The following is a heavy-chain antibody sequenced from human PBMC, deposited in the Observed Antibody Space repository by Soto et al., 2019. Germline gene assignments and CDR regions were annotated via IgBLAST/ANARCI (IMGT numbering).Heavy chain of an antibody. V-gene: IGHV1-69*08. CDR3: ARDQACSSTSCDPPYYYYYGMDV. J-gene: IGHJ6*02. CDR1: GGTFSSYT. Sequence: QVQLVQSGAEVKKPGSSVKVSCKASGGTFSSYTISWVRQAPGQGLEWMGRIIPILGIANYAQKFQGRVTITADKSTSTAYMELGSLRSEDTAVYYCARDQACSSTSCDPPYYYYYGMDVWGQGTTVTVSS. D-gene: IGHD2-2*01. CDR2: IIPILGIA.